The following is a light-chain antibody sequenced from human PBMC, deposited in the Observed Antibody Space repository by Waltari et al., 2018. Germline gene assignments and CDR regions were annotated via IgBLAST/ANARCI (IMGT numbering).Light chain of an antibody. Sequence: DIQLTQSPSFLSASVRDRVNITCRASQVISGYLAWFQQKPGKAPKLLIYTTSTLQSGVPSRLSGSGSGTEFTLTISSLQPEDFATYYCQQLNSYPITFGGGTKVEIK. CDR3: QQLNSYPIT. J-gene: IGKJ4*01. CDR2: TTS. CDR1: QVISGY. V-gene: IGKV1-9*01.